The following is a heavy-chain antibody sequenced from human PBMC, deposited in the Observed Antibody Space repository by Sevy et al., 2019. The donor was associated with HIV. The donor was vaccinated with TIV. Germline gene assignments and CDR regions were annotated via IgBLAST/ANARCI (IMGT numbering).Heavy chain of an antibody. J-gene: IGHJ6*02. V-gene: IGHV3-7*01. CDR1: GFNFRSYW. D-gene: IGHD3-16*01. Sequence: GGSLRLSCAASGFNFRSYWMTWVRQAPGKGLEWVANIKQDGSEENYVHSVKGRFTIFRDNAKNSLFLQLNSLRAEDTSVYYCARTGSYADTYYYYYAMDVWGQGATVTVSS. CDR2: IKQDGSEE. CDR3: ARTGSYADTYYYYYAMDV.